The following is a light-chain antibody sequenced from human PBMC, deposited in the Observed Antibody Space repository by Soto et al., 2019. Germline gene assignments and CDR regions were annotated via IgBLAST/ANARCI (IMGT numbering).Light chain of an antibody. V-gene: IGKV3-20*01. CDR3: QQYGSSPRT. CDR2: GAS. CDR1: QTVSSSY. Sequence: EIVLTQSPGTLSLSPGERATLSCRASQTVSSSYIAWYQQKPGQAPRLLIYGASSRATGIPDRFSGSGSGKDFSLTICRLEPEDFAVYYCQQYGSSPRTFGQGTKVDIK. J-gene: IGKJ1*01.